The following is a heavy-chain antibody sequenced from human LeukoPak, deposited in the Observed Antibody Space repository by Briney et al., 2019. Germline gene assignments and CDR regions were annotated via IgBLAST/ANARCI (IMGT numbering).Heavy chain of an antibody. J-gene: IGHJ4*02. CDR3: ATLVRGKSRYYFDY. Sequence: PSETLSLTCTVSGASISSSSYYWGWIRQPPGKGLEWLGYIYYSGSTNYNPSLESRVTISVDTSKNHISLRLSSLTAADTAVYYCATLVRGKSRYYFDYWGQGILVTVSS. CDR2: IYYSGST. V-gene: IGHV4-61*03. D-gene: IGHD3-10*01. CDR1: GASISSSSYY.